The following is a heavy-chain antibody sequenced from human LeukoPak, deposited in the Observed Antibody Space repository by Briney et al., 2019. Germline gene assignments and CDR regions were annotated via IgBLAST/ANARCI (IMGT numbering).Heavy chain of an antibody. D-gene: IGHD6-13*01. CDR3: ARAAAAISQQTYYYYYGMDV. CDR1: GYTFTSYA. Sequence: ASVKVSCKASGYTFTSYAMNWVRQAPGQGLEWMGWINTNTGNPTYAQGFTGRFVFSLDTSVSAAYLQISSLKAEDTAVYYCARAAAAISQQTYYYYYGMDVWGQGTTVTVSS. CDR2: INTNTGNP. J-gene: IGHJ6*02. V-gene: IGHV7-4-1*02.